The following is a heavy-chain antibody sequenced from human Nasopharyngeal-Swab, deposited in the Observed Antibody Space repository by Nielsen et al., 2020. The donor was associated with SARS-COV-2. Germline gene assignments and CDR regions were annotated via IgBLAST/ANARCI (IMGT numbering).Heavy chain of an antibody. CDR3: ARDRVEDSSGYYQDDAFAI. CDR2: IYHSGST. Sequence: SETLSLTGAVSGGSISSSNWRRWVSQPPGKGREWIGEIYHSGSTNYNPSLKSRVTISVDKSKNQFSLKLSSVTAADTAVYYCARDRVEDSSGYYQDDAFAIWGQGTMVTVSS. V-gene: IGHV4-4*02. J-gene: IGHJ3*02. D-gene: IGHD3-22*01. CDR1: GGSISSSNW.